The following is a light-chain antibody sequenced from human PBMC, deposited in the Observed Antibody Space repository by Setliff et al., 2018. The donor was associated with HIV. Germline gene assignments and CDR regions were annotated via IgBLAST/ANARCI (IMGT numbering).Light chain of an antibody. CDR3: CSFANSYV. J-gene: IGLJ1*01. Sequence: QSVLTQPPSASGSPGESVTISCTGTSSDVGGYKYVSWYQQHPGNPPKLMIYEVNKRPSGVSDRFSGSKSGNTAALTISGLQPEDEADYYCCSFANSYVFGTGTKVTVL. CDR2: EVN. V-gene: IGLV2-8*01. CDR1: SSDVGGYKY.